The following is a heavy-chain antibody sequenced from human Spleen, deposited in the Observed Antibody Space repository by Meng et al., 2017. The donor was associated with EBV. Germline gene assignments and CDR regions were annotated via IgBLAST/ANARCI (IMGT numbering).Heavy chain of an antibody. V-gene: IGHV3-74*03. CDR2: TNENGATT. CDR1: GFTFSSYW. J-gene: IGHJ4*02. Sequence: EVQLVESXXALVQPGGSLRLSCAASGFTFSSYWMHWVRQAPGKGLEWVSRTNENGATTTYADSVKGRFTISRDNAKNTLYLQMNSLRAEDTAVYYCSRDLAGSDDYWGQGTLVTVSS. D-gene: IGHD1-14*01. CDR3: SRDLAGSDDY.